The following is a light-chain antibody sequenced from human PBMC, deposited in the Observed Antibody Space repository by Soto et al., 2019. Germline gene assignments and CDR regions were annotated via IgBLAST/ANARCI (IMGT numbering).Light chain of an antibody. CDR3: XXXXXYPYT. J-gene: IGKJ2*01. V-gene: IGKV1-5*03. Sequence: DIQMTQSPSTLSASVGDRVTITCRASQSISSWLAWYQQKPGKAPKLLIYKASSLESGVPSRFSGSGSGTEFTLTIXSXQXXXXXTXXXXXXXXYPYTFGQGTKLEIK. CDR1: QSISSW. CDR2: KAS.